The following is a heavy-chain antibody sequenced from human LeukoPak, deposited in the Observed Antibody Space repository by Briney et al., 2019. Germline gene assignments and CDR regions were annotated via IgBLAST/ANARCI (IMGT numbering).Heavy chain of an antibody. CDR3: VRDLDSSGYDYGDY. V-gene: IGHV4-34*01. J-gene: IGHJ4*02. CDR1: GGSFSGYY. D-gene: IGHD3-22*01. Sequence: PSETLSLTCAVYGGSFSGYYWSWIRQPPGKGLEWIGEINHSGSTNYNPSLKSRVTISVDTSKNQFSLKLSSVTAADTAVYYCVRDLDSSGYDYGDYWGQGTLVSVSS. CDR2: INHSGST.